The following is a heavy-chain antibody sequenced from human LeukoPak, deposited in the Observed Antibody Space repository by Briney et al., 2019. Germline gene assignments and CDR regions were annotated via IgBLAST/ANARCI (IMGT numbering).Heavy chain of an antibody. CDR3: ARELVAAAGARRGIRLTEKKYYGMDV. D-gene: IGHD6-13*01. CDR1: GYTFTSYD. CDR2: MNPNSGNT. V-gene: IGHV1-8*01. Sequence: ASVKVSCKASGYTFTSYDINWVRQATGQGLEWMGWMNPNSGNTGYAQKFQGRVTMTRNTSISTVYMELSSLRSEDTAVYYCARELVAAAGARRGIRLTEKKYYGMDVWGQGTTVTVSS. J-gene: IGHJ6*02.